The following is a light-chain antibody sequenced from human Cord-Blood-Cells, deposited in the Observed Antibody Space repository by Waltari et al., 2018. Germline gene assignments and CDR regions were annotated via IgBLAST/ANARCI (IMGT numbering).Light chain of an antibody. CDR2: EVS. V-gene: IGLV2-14*01. CDR1: SSDVGGYNY. CDR3: SSYTSSSTLDV. Sequence: QSALTQPASVSGSPGQSITISCTGTSSDVGGYNYVSWYQQHPGKAPKLMIYEVSNRPAGVPNLFSGSKSSNTASLTISGIQAEDEADYYCSSYTSSSTLDVFGTGTKVTVL. J-gene: IGLJ1*01.